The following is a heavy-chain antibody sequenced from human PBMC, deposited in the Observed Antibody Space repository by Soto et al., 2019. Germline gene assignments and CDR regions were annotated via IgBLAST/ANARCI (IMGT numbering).Heavy chain of an antibody. J-gene: IGHJ6*02. CDR2: IIPILGIA. D-gene: IGHD1-1*01. V-gene: IGHV1-69*02. CDR1: GGTFSSYT. Sequence: SVKVSCKASGGTFSSYTISWVRQAPGQGLEWKGKIIPILGIADYAQKLQGRVTINADKSTSTAYIELSSLSSEDTAVYYCASQTSTTGTTNYYYYYGMDVWGQGTTVTVSS. CDR3: ASQTSTTGTTNYYYYYGMDV.